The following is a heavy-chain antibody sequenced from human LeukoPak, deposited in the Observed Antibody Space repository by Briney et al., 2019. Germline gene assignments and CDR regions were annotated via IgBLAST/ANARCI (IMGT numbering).Heavy chain of an antibody. D-gene: IGHD2-15*01. V-gene: IGHV3-73*01. Sequence: PGGSLRLSCAASGFTFSGSAMHWVRQASGKGLEWVGRIRSKANSYATAYAASVKGRFTISRDNSKNTLYLQLNSLRADDTAIYYCAKGSSGSSYSHFDYWGQGTLVTVSS. CDR2: IRSKANSYAT. CDR1: GFTFSGSA. CDR3: AKGSSGSSYSHFDY. J-gene: IGHJ4*02.